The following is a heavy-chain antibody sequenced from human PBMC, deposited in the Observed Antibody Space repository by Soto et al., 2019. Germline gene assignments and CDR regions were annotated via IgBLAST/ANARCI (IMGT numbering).Heavy chain of an antibody. D-gene: IGHD2-21*01. V-gene: IGHV4-30-4*08. CDR3: ARDRRWLSRGPNNWFDP. J-gene: IGHJ5*02. CDR2: IYYDRTT. Sequence: SETLSLTCTVSGGSISSGDYYWTWIRQPPGKGLEWLGYIYYDRTTYYNPSLKSRLTMSIDTSKNQFSLKLNSLTAADTAVYYCARDRRWLSRGPNNWFDPWGQGTLVTVSS. CDR1: GGSISSGDYY.